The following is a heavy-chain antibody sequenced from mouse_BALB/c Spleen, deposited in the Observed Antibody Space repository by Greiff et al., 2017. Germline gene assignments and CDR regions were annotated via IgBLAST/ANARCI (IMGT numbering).Heavy chain of an antibody. J-gene: IGHJ2*01. Sequence: EVQLVESGPGLVKPSQSLSLTCTVTGYSITSDYAWNWIRQFPGNKLEWMGYISYSGSTSYNPSLKSRISITRDTSKNQFFLQLNSVTTEDTATYYCARSHYYDYFFDYWGQGTTLTVSS. CDR1: GYSITSDYA. D-gene: IGHD2-4*01. CDR2: ISYSGST. V-gene: IGHV3-2*02. CDR3: ARSHYYDYFFDY.